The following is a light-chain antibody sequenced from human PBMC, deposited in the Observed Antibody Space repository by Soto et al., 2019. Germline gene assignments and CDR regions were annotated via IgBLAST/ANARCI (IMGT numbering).Light chain of an antibody. CDR1: QSVDSDF. V-gene: IGKV3-20*01. Sequence: EIVLTQSPGTLSLSPGERATLSCRASQSVDSDFLAWYQQKSGQAPRLLIYNASRRAAGIPDRFSGSGSGTDFTLTISRLEPEDFEVYFCQQYGDSPLYSFGQGTKVEIK. CDR2: NAS. CDR3: QQYGDSPLYS. J-gene: IGKJ2*01.